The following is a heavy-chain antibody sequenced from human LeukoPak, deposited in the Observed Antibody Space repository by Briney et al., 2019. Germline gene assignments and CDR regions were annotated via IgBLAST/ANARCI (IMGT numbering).Heavy chain of an antibody. CDR3: ARVSPAAYYYGMDV. V-gene: IGHV4-4*07. J-gene: IGHJ6*04. CDR2: IYTSGST. Sequence: SETLSLTCTVSGGSISSCYWSWIRQPAGKVLEWIGRIYTSGSTNYNPSLKSRVTMSVDTSKNQFSLKLSSVTAADTAVYYCARVSPAAYYYGMDVWGKGTTVTVSS. CDR1: GGSISSCY.